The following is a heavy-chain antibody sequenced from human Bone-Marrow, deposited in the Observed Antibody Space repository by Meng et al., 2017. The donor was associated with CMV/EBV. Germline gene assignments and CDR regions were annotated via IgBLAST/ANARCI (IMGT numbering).Heavy chain of an antibody. Sequence: CAGSGFTFSSFWLTWVRQAPGKGLEWVANIKEDGSEKHYVDSVKGRFTISRDNAKNSLYLQMKSLRAEDTAVYYCARDLYSGTPSLNYWGQGTLVTVSS. D-gene: IGHD1-26*01. V-gene: IGHV3-7*01. J-gene: IGHJ4*02. CDR1: GFTFSSFW. CDR2: IKEDGSEK. CDR3: ARDLYSGTPSLNY.